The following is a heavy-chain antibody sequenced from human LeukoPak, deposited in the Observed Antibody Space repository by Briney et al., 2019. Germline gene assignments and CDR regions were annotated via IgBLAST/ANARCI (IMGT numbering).Heavy chain of an antibody. CDR3: AKEGALTTVTTNYYYMDV. D-gene: IGHD4-17*01. V-gene: IGHV3-23*01. CDR1: GFTFSSYS. Sequence: PGGSLRLSCAASGFTFSSYSMSWVRQASGKGLEWVSATSSSDPGTYYADSVRGRFTISRDNSKNTLYLQLNSLRVEDAGVYYCAKEGALTTVTTNYYYMDVWGKGTTVTISS. CDR2: TSSSDPGT. J-gene: IGHJ6*03.